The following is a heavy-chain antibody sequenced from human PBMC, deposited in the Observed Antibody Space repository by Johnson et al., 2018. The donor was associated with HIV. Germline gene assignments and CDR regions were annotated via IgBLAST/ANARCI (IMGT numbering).Heavy chain of an antibody. CDR1: GFTVSSNY. CDR3: SKVLSSQLLWFIRDGFDV. J-gene: IGHJ3*01. Sequence: VQLVESGGGLIQPGGSLRLSFAASGFTVSSNYMSWVRQAPGKGLVWVSLIYSGGSAYYADSVRGRFNIYSDNSKNTLYLQMNRLRAEDTAVYYCSKVLSSQLLWFIRDGFDVWGQGTMVTVSS. V-gene: IGHV3-66*03. D-gene: IGHD3-10*01. CDR2: IYSGGSA.